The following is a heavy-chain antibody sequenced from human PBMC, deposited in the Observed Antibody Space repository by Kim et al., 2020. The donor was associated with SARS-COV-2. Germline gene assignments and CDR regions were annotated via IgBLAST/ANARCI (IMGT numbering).Heavy chain of an antibody. D-gene: IGHD6-19*01. CDR1: GYTFTGYY. V-gene: IGHV1-2*06. J-gene: IGHJ4*02. Sequence: ASVKVSCKASGYTFTGYYMHWVRQAPGQGLEWMGRINPNSGGTNYAQKFQGRVTMTRDTSISTAYMELSRLRSDDTAVYYCARDGKGSSGWYYLDYWGQETLVSVST. CDR3: ARDGKGSSGWYYLDY. CDR2: INPNSGGT.